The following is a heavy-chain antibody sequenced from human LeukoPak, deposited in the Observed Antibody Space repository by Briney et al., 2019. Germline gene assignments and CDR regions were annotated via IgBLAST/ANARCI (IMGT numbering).Heavy chain of an antibody. CDR3: ARGVVIAPQTFDY. CDR2: IYYSGTT. J-gene: IGHJ4*02. Sequence: SETLSLTRTVSGDSVSSFYWSWIRQPPGKGLEWIGYIYYSGTTNYNPSLKSRVTISVDTTKSQFSLKLSSVTAADTAVYYCARGVVIAPQTFDYWGQGILVTVSS. D-gene: IGHD2-21*01. CDR1: GDSVSSFY. V-gene: IGHV4-59*02.